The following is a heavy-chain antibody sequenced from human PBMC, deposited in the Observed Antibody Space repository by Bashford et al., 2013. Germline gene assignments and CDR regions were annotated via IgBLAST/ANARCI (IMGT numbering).Heavy chain of an antibody. CDR3: ARGLSRVTTTFDY. V-gene: IGHV4-38-2*01. J-gene: IGHJ4*02. Sequence: SSETLSLTCAVSGYSISSGYYWGWIRQPPGKGLEWIGSIYHSGSTYYNPSLKSRVTISVDTSKNQFSLKLTSVTAADTAVYYCARGLSRVTTTFDYWGQGTLVTVSS. CDR2: IYHSGST. CDR1: GYSISSGYY. D-gene: IGHD4-17*01.